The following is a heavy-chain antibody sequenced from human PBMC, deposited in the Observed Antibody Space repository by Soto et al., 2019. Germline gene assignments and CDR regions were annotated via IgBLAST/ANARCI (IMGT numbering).Heavy chain of an antibody. CDR3: ARHEYGFWSGYPNPPDY. Sequence: SETLSLTCTVSGGSISSGGYYWSWIRQHPGKGLEWIGYIYYSGSTYYNPSLKSRVTISVDTSKNQFSLKLSSVTAADTAVYYCARHEYGFWSGYPNPPDYWGQGTLVTVSS. J-gene: IGHJ4*02. CDR2: IYYSGST. D-gene: IGHD3-3*01. CDR1: GGSISSGGYY. V-gene: IGHV4-31*03.